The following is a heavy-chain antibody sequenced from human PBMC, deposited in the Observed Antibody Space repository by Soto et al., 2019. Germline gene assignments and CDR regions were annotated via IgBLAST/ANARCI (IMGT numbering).Heavy chain of an antibody. D-gene: IGHD3-22*01. V-gene: IGHV3-74*01. Sequence: LGLSCAASGFTFSSYWMHWVRQAPGKGLVWVSRINSDGSSTSYADSVKGRFTISRDNAKNTLYLQMNSLRAEDTAVYYCARVNMIDTHFDYWGQGTLVTVSS. CDR2: INSDGSST. J-gene: IGHJ4*02. CDR3: ARVNMIDTHFDY. CDR1: GFTFSSYW.